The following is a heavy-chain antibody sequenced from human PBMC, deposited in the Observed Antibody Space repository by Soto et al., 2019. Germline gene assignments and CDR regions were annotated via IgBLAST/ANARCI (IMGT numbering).Heavy chain of an antibody. CDR1: GFTFSGKS. CDR2: ISPDGSPI. Sequence: PGGSLRLSCAASGFTFSGKSMHWVRQAPGKGLEWVALISPDGSPIFYADSVRGRFTISRDNSKNTAYLQMNSLRAEDTSLYLCAIDLEDTGLLTSGARGTLVPVSS. V-gene: IGHV3-30-3*01. J-gene: IGHJ4*02. CDR3: AIDLEDTGLLTS. D-gene: IGHD3-3*01.